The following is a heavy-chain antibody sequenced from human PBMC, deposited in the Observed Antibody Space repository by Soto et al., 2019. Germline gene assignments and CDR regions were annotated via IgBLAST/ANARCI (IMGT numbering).Heavy chain of an antibody. J-gene: IGHJ4*03. CDR2: IIPIFGTA. CDR1: GGPFSSYA. D-gene: IGHD5-18*01. V-gene: IGHV1-69*13. CDR3: ARGGLWRQRPRWGWFGY. Sequence: SVEASCKAPGGPFSSYAISWVRQAPGQGLEWMGGIIPIFGTANYAQKFQGRFTITADESTSTCYRELSSLRSEYTAVYYCARGGLWRQRPRWGWFGYWRHGSLCTIAS.